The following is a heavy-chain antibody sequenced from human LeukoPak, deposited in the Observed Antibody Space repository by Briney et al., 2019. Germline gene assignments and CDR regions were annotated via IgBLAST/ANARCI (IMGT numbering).Heavy chain of an antibody. J-gene: IGHJ3*02. D-gene: IGHD3-22*01. V-gene: IGHV1-18*01. CDR1: GYTFTSYG. Sequence: ASVKVSCKASGYTFTSYGISWVRQAPGQGLEWMGWISAYNGNTNYAQKLQGRVTMTTDTSTSTAYMELRSLRSDDTAVYYCARAIYYDSSGYYNAFDIWGQGTMVTVSS. CDR3: ARAIYYDSSGYYNAFDI. CDR2: ISAYNGNT.